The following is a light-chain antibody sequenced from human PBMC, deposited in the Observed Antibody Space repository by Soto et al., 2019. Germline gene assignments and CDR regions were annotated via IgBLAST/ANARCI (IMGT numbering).Light chain of an antibody. CDR1: SSDVGGYNY. V-gene: IGLV2-11*01. CDR3: CSYAGSYTVV. Sequence: LTQPRSVSGSPGQSVTISCTGTSSDVGGYNYVSWYQQHPGKAPKLMIYDVSKRPSGVPDRLSGSKSGNTASLTISGLQAEDEADYYCCSYAGSYTVVFGGRTKVTVL. CDR2: DVS. J-gene: IGLJ2*01.